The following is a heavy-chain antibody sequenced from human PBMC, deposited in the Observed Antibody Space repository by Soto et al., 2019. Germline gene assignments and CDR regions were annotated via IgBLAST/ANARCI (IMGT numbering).Heavy chain of an antibody. V-gene: IGHV3-13*01. CDR2: IGTAGDT. CDR1: GFTFSSYD. Sequence: GGSLRLSCAASGFTFSSYDMHWVRQAIGKGLEWVSAIGTAGDTYYPGSVKGRFTISRENAKNSLYLQMNSLRAGDTAVYYCARSIAAAGLHYFDYWGQGTLVTVSS. J-gene: IGHJ4*02. D-gene: IGHD6-13*01. CDR3: ARSIAAAGLHYFDY.